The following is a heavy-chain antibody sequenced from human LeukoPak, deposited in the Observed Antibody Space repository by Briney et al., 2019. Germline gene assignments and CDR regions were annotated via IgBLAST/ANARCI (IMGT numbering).Heavy chain of an antibody. D-gene: IGHD1-26*01. J-gene: IGHJ4*02. CDR2: IYDGGST. CDR1: GFTVTSNY. Sequence: GGSLRLSCAASGFTVTSNYMSWVRQAPGKGLEWVSVIYDGGSTYYADSVKGRFTISRDNYKNTLFLQMNSLRAEDTAIYYCARESSGSYFWNWGQGIQVTVSS. V-gene: IGHV3-66*01. CDR3: ARESSGSYFWN.